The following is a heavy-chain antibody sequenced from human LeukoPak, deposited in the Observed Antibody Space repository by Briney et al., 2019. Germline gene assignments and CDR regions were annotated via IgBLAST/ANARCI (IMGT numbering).Heavy chain of an antibody. CDR1: GYTFTGYY. D-gene: IGHD6-19*01. CDR2: INPNSGGT. CDR3: ARSGALYSSGELFDY. J-gene: IGHJ4*02. V-gene: IGHV1-2*06. Sequence: ASVKVSCKASGYTFTGYYMHWVRQAPGQGLEWMGRINPNSGGTNYAQKFQGRVTMTRDTSISTAYMGLSRLRSDDTAVYYCARSGALYSSGELFDYWGQGTLVTVSS.